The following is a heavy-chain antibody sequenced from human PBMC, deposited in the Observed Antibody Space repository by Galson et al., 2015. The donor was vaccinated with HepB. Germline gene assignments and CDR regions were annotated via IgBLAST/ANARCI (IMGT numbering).Heavy chain of an antibody. CDR1: GFTFSSCS. CDR3: AKVAAAGVSY. D-gene: IGHD6-13*01. Sequence: SLRLSCAASGFTFSSCSMNWVRQAPGKGLEWVSYISSSSSTIYYADSVKGRFTFSRDNSKNTLYLQMNSLRAEDTAVYYCAKVAAAGVSYWGQGTLVTVSS. CDR2: ISSSSSTI. V-gene: IGHV3-48*01. J-gene: IGHJ4*02.